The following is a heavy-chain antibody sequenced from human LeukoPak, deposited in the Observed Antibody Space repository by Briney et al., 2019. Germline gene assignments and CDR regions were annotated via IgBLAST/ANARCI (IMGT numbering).Heavy chain of an antibody. CDR3: ARADDGTGYPQLPFDY. CDR1: GFTLSNHA. J-gene: IGHJ4*02. CDR2: MSGSGGGGII. Sequence: GGSLRLSCAASGFTLSNHAMGWVRQAPGKGLEWVTAMSGSGGGGIIYYADSVKGRFTVSRDNSKNTLFLRMSSLRAEDTALYYCARADDGTGYPQLPFDYWGQGTVVTVCS. D-gene: IGHD3-22*01. V-gene: IGHV3-23*01.